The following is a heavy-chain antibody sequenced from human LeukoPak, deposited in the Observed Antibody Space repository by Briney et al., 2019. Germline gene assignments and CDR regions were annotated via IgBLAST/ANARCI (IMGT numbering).Heavy chain of an antibody. V-gene: IGHV3-21*01. Sequence: GGSLRLSCAASGFTFSSYWMSWVRQAPGKGLEWDSSISSSSSYIYYADSVKGRFTISRDNAKNSLYLQMNSLRAEDTAVYYCARDQSRAPGFSWGQGTLVTVSS. CDR2: ISSSSSYI. CDR1: GFTFSSYW. D-gene: IGHD3-9*01. CDR3: ARDQSRAPGFS. J-gene: IGHJ4*02.